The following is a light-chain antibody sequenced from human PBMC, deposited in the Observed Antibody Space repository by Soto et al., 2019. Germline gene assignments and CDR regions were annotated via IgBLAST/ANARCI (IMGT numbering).Light chain of an antibody. J-gene: IGKJ2*01. CDR2: AAS. Sequence: DIQMTQSPSSLSASIGDRVTITCRASQSISSYLNWFQQKPGEAPKLLIQAASSLQSGVPSRFSGSGSGTDFTLTINSLQPEDFAVYYCQQCYSAPVTFGQGTKL. CDR3: QQCYSAPVT. CDR1: QSISSY. V-gene: IGKV1-39*01.